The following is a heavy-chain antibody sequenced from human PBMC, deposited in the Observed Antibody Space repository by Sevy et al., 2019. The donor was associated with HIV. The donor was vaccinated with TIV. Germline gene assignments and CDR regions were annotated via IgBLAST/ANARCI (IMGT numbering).Heavy chain of an antibody. CDR2: IYHSGDT. CDR3: XXHQLLPPXXYFDL. CDR1: GDDISDYY. J-gene: IGHJ2*01. Sequence: SETLSLTCTVXGDDISDYYWSWIRQPPGKGLEWIGFIYHSGDTNYHPSLKSRVTMSVDTSKNQFSLKLNSVTAADTAVYXXXXHQLLPPXXYFDLXGRGTLVTVSS. V-gene: IGHV4-59*08. D-gene: IGHD2-2*01.